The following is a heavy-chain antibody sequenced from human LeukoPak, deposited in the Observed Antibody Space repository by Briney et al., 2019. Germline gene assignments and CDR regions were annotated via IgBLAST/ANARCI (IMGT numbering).Heavy chain of an antibody. V-gene: IGHV3-7*01. CDR2: IKQDGSEK. Sequence: GRSLRLSCAASGFSFDDYAMHWVRQAPGKGLEWVANIKQDGSEKYYVDSVKGRFTISRDNAKNSLYLQMNSLRAEDTAVYYCARGYYYDSSGYYDNYYFDYWGQGTLVTVSS. CDR3: ARGYYYDSSGYYDNYYFDY. CDR1: GFSFDDYA. D-gene: IGHD3-22*01. J-gene: IGHJ4*02.